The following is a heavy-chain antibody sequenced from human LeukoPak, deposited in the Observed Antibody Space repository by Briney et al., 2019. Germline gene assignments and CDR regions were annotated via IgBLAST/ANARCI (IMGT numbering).Heavy chain of an antibody. CDR2: TYTSGST. J-gene: IGHJ4*02. D-gene: IGHD5-12*01. CDR1: GGSISSGSYY. V-gene: IGHV4-61*02. CDR3: ARLWGGYVGY. Sequence: SQTLSLTCTVSGGSISSGSYYWSWIRQPAGKGLEWIGRTYTSGSTNYNPSLKSRVTISVDTSKNQFSLKLSSVTAADTAVYYCARLWGGYVGYWGQGTLVTVSS.